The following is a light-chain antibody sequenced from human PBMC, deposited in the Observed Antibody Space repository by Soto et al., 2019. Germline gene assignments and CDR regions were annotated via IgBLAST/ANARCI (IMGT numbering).Light chain of an antibody. CDR3: QHYNSYSEA. CDR2: KAS. CDR1: QSVGTW. J-gene: IGKJ1*01. Sequence: DLQMTQSPSTLSASVGGRVTITCRASQSVGTWVAWYQQKPGKAPKLLIYKASTLKSGVPSRFSGSGSGTEFTLTISSLQPDDFATYYCQHYNSYSEAFGQGTKVDIK. V-gene: IGKV1-5*03.